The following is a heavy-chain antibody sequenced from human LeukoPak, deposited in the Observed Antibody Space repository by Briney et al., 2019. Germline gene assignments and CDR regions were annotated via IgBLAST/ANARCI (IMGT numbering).Heavy chain of an antibody. V-gene: IGHV1-2*02. CDR3: ARDIVVVPAAAYYFDY. CDR1: GYTFTGYY. D-gene: IGHD2-2*01. Sequence: GASVKVSCKASGYTFTGYYMHWVRQAPGQGLEWMGWINPNSGGTSYAQKFQGRVTMTRDTSISTAYMELRRLRSDDTAVYYCARDIVVVPAAAYYFDYWGQGTLVTVSS. CDR2: INPNSGGT. J-gene: IGHJ4*02.